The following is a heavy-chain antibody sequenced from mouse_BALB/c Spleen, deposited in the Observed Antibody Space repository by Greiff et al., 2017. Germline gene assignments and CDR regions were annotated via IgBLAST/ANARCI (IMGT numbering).Heavy chain of an antibody. V-gene: IGHV5-9-4*01. CDR2: ISSGGSYT. Sequence: EVHLVESGGGLVKPGGSLKLSCAASGFTFSSYAMSWVRQSPEKRLEWVAEISSGGSYTYYPDTVTGRFTISRDNAKNTLYLEMSSLRSEDTAMYYCARVDGSYYAMDYWGQGTSVTVSS. CDR3: ARVDGSYYAMDY. J-gene: IGHJ4*01. D-gene: IGHD2-3*01. CDR1: GFTFSSYA.